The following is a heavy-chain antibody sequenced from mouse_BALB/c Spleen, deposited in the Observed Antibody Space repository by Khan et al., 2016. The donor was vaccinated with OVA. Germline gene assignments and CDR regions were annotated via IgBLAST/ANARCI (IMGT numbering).Heavy chain of an antibody. V-gene: IGHV14-4*02. CDR1: GFNIKDYY. CDR2: VDPENGDT. D-gene: IGHD2-2*01. Sequence: VQLKESGAELVRSGASVKLSCTASGFNIKDYYIHWVKQRPEQGLEWIGWVDPENGDTEYDPMFQGKATMTADTSSNTAYLQLSSLTSEDPAVYYCHLYGYDGFPYWGQGTLVTVSA. J-gene: IGHJ3*01. CDR3: HLYGYDGFPY.